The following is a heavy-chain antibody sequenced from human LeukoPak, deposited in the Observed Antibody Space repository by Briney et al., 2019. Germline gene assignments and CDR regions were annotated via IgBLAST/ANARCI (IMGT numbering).Heavy chain of an antibody. CDR1: GFTFSSYA. CDR3: AKEGITIFGVVAESNWFDP. J-gene: IGHJ5*02. Sequence: SGGSLRLSCAASGFTFSSYAMSWVRQAPGKGLEWVSAISGSGGSTYNADPVRGRFTISRDNSKNTLYLQTNSLRAEDTAVYDCAKEGITIFGVVAESNWFDPWGQGTLVTVSS. CDR2: ISGSGGST. D-gene: IGHD3-3*01. V-gene: IGHV3-23*01.